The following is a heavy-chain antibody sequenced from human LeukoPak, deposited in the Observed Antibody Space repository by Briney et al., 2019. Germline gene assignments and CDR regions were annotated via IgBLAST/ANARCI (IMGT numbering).Heavy chain of an antibody. J-gene: IGHJ4*02. D-gene: IGHD1-26*01. CDR2: ISGSGGST. CDR1: GSTFSSYA. Sequence: GGSLRLSCAASGSTFSSYAMSWVRQAPGKGLEWVSAISGSGGSTYYADSVEGRFTISRDNSKNTLYLQMNSLRAEDTAVYYCAKGPWEPGVIYYFDYWGQGTLVTVSS. V-gene: IGHV3-23*01. CDR3: AKGPWEPGVIYYFDY.